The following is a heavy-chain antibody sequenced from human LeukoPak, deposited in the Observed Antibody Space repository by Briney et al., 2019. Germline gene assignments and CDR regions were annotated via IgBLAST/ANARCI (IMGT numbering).Heavy chain of an antibody. J-gene: IGHJ4*02. CDR1: GFTFSSYY. D-gene: IGHD6-19*01. CDR2: ICSGGSM. Sequence: GGSLRLSCAASGFTFSSYYMSWVRQAPGKGLEWVSFICSGGSMYYAGSVQGRFTIPRDNSKNTLYLQMNSLRAEDTAVYYCARSSGWYWDYFDYWGQGTLVTVSS. CDR3: ARSSGWYWDYFDY. V-gene: IGHV3-53*01.